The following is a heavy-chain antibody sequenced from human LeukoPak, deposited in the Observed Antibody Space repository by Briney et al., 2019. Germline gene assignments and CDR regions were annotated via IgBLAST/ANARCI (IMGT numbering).Heavy chain of an antibody. J-gene: IGHJ6*02. CDR1: GLTVSSNH. V-gene: IGHV3-53*01. D-gene: IGHD3-9*01. CDR3: ARVDFRGGYYDILTGYYPNHGMDV. Sequence: GGSLRLSCAASGLTVSSNHMSWVRQAPGKGLEWISVIYGGADAYYADSVKGRFTISRDNSKNTLYLHLNSLRAEDTAVYYCARVDFRGGYYDILTGYYPNHGMDVWGQGTTVTVSS. CDR2: IYGGADA.